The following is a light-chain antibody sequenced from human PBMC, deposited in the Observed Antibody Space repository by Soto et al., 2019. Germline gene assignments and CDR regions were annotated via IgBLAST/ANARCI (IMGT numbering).Light chain of an antibody. CDR2: TND. CDR3: AAWDDSLSGPV. J-gene: IGLJ3*02. V-gene: IGLV1-47*02. Sequence: QSVLTQPPSASRAPGQRGTISCSGSSSNIGRNPVYWYQQVPGTAPKLLFYTNDQRPSGVPDRFSGSKSGTSASLAISGLRSEDEADYYCAAWDDSLSGPVFGGGTKVTVL. CDR1: SSNIGRNP.